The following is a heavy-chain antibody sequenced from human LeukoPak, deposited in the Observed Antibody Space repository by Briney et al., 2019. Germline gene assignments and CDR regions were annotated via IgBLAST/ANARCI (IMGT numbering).Heavy chain of an antibody. Sequence: SETLSLTCTVSGGSINYYYWSWIRQPAGKGLEWIGRIHSGGNTNYSPSLKGRVTMSVDTSKNQFSLKLSSVTAAGTAVYYCARQPNSGYYNFDYWGQGTLVTVSS. V-gene: IGHV4-4*07. CDR1: GGSINYYY. J-gene: IGHJ4*02. CDR3: ARQPNSGYYNFDY. D-gene: IGHD3-22*01. CDR2: IHSGGNT.